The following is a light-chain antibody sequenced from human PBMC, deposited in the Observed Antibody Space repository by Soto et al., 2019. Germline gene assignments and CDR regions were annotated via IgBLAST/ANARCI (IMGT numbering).Light chain of an antibody. J-gene: IGKJ1*01. V-gene: IGKV1-5*03. Sequence: DIQMTQSPSTLSASVGDRVTITCRASQSVSSWLAWYQRKPGKAPKLLIYKASSLESGVPSRFSGSGSGTEFTLTISSLQPDDFATYYCQQYNSSPWTFGQGTKVEIK. CDR1: QSVSSW. CDR2: KAS. CDR3: QQYNSSPWT.